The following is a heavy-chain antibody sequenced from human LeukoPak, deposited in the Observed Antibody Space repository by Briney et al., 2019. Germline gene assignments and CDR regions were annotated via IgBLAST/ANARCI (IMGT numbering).Heavy chain of an antibody. Sequence: GGSLRLSCAASGFTFSNYWMSWVRQAPGKGLEWVSYISSSGSTMSYADSVKGRFSISRYNAKNSLYLQLSSLRAEDTAVYYCAREVSSGWSNDDAFDIWGQGTMVTVSS. CDR3: AREVSSGWSNDDAFDI. V-gene: IGHV3-48*04. CDR1: GFTFSNYW. CDR2: ISSSGSTM. D-gene: IGHD6-19*01. J-gene: IGHJ3*02.